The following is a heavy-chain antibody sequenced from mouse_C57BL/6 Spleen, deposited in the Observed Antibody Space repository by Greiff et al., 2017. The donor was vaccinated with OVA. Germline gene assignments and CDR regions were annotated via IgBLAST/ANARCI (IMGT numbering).Heavy chain of an antibody. CDR3: AGVYYDYDAPMDY. Sequence: EVKVVESGGGLVQPGRSLKLSCAASGFTFSDYYMYWVRQTPEKRLEWVAYISNGGGSTYYPDTVKGRFTISRDNAKNTLYLQMSRLKSEDTAMYYCAGVYYDYDAPMDYWGQGTSVTVSS. V-gene: IGHV5-12*01. J-gene: IGHJ4*01. CDR1: GFTFSDYY. D-gene: IGHD2-4*01. CDR2: ISNGGGST.